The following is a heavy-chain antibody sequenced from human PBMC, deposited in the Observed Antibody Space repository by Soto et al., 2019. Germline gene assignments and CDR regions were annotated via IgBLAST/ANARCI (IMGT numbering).Heavy chain of an antibody. CDR2: INHSGST. CDR1: GGSFSGYY. CDR3: ASVTYYYDSSGYFFDY. V-gene: IGHV4-34*01. J-gene: IGHJ4*02. Sequence: QVQLQQWGAGLLKPSETLSLTCAVYGGSFSGYYWSWIRQPPGKGLEWIGEINHSGSTNYNPSLKSRVTISVDTSKNQFSLKLSSVTAADTAVYYCASVTYYYDSSGYFFDYWGQGTLVTVSS. D-gene: IGHD3-22*01.